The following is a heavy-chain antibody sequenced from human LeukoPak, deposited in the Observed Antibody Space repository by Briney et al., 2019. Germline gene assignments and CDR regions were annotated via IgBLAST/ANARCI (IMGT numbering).Heavy chain of an antibody. J-gene: IGHJ6*03. V-gene: IGHV3-23*01. Sequence: GGSLRLSCAASGFTFSSYGMSWVRQAPGKGLEWVSAISGSGGSTYYADSVKGRFTISRDNSKNTLYLQMNSLRAEDTAVYYCARDKYYYDSYYYYMDVWGKGTTVTVSS. CDR2: ISGSGGST. D-gene: IGHD3-22*01. CDR1: GFTFSSYG. CDR3: ARDKYYYDSYYYYMDV.